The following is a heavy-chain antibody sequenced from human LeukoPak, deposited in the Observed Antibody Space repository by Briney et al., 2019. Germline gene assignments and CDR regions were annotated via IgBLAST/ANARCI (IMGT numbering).Heavy chain of an antibody. J-gene: IGHJ4*02. CDR3: ARDHILWFGELFDY. CDR2: IKQDGSEK. CDR1: GFTFSSCW. Sequence: PGGSLRLSCAASGFTFSSCWMSWVRQAPGKGLEWVANIKQDGSEKYYVDSVKGRFTISRDNAKNSLYLQMNSLRAEDTAVYYCARDHILWFGELFDYWGQGTLVTVSS. V-gene: IGHV3-7*04. D-gene: IGHD3-10*01.